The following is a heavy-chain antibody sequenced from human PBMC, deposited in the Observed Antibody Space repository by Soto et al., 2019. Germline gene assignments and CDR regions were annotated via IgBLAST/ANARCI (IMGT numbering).Heavy chain of an antibody. D-gene: IGHD4-4*01. CDR2: IKPISDIT. Sequence: SVKVSCKASGDTFGRFTINWVRQAPGQGLEWMGGIKPISDITNYAQRFQGRVTFTAGASTSTVYLELSSLRSEDTAMYYCARDPSTINKLIGVWFDPWGQGTLVTVSS. V-gene: IGHV1-69*13. J-gene: IGHJ5*02. CDR1: GDTFGRFT. CDR3: ARDPSTINKLIGVWFDP.